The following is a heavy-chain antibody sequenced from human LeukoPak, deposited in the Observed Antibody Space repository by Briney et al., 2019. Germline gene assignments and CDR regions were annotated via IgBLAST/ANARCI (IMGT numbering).Heavy chain of an antibody. Sequence: GASLKVSCKASGYTFNAYYMHWVRQAPGQGLDWMGWINPQSGETKFAQKFRGRVTMTRDTSISTVYMELTSLRSDDTAVYFCARDGDYLLLSARYYMDVWGKGTTLIISS. CDR2: INPQSGET. D-gene: IGHD2-21*02. CDR3: ARDGDYLLLSARYYMDV. J-gene: IGHJ6*03. CDR1: GYTFNAYY. V-gene: IGHV1-2*02.